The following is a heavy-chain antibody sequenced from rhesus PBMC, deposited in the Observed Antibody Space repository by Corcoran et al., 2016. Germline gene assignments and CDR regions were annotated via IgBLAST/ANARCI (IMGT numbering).Heavy chain of an antibody. CDR3: ARRDNYSFDY. V-gene: IGHV4-76*01. Sequence: QVQLQESGPGLVKPSETLSLTCAVSGGSISGGYDWSWIRQPPGKGLEWIGYIYGSSGSTNYNPSLKTRVTISKDTSKHQFSLKLSSVTAADTAVYYCARRDNYSFDYWGQGVLVTVSS. D-gene: IGHD5-12*01. J-gene: IGHJ4*01. CDR2: IYGSSGST. CDR1: GGSISGGYD.